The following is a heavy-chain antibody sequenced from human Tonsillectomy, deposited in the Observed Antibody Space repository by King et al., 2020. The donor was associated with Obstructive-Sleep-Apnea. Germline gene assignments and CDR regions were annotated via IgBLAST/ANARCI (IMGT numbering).Heavy chain of an antibody. J-gene: IGHJ5*02. V-gene: IGHV3-30-3*01. Sequence: VQLVESGGGVVQPGRSLRLSCEASGFTFSSYALLWVRQAPGKGLEWVAVISYDGSNKYYADSVMGRFTISRENSKNTRYLQINSLRPEDTAVYCCARGDYYIASGTYGLGDWLDPWGQGTLVTVSS. CDR3: ARGDYYIASGTYGLGDWLDP. D-gene: IGHD3-10*01. CDR2: ISYDGSNK. CDR1: GFTFSSYA.